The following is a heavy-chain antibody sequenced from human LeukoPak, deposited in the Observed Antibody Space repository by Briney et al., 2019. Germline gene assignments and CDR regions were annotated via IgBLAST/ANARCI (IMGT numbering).Heavy chain of an antibody. CDR3: VKGGEQWLVVDY. D-gene: IGHD6-19*01. CDR2: ISDNGYNA. V-gene: IGHV3-23*01. CDR1: KFTFSNYA. Sequence: GGSLRLSCAASKFTFSNYAMHWVRQAPGEGLEWVSSISDNGYNAYYADSVKGRFTISRDNSKNTLYLQMNSLRVEDTAVYYCVKGGEQWLVVDYWGQGTLVTVSS. J-gene: IGHJ4*02.